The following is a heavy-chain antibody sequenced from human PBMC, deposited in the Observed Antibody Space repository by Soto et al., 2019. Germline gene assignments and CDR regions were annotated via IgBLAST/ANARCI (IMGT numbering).Heavy chain of an antibody. J-gene: IGHJ6*02. CDR1: GFTFDDYT. Sequence: VQLVESGGVVVQPGGSLRLSCAASGFTFDDYTMHWVRQAPGKGLEWVSLISWDGGSTYYADSVKGRFTISTDNSKNSLYLQMNSLRTEDTALYYCAKALYYYDSSGPGSMDVWGQGTTVTVSS. V-gene: IGHV3-43*01. CDR2: ISWDGGST. CDR3: AKALYYYDSSGPGSMDV. D-gene: IGHD3-22*01.